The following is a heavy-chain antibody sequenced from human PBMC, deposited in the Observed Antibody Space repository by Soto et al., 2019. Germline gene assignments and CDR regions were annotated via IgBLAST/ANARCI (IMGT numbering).Heavy chain of an antibody. CDR1: GGSVSSGSYY. J-gene: IGHJ6*02. CDR3: ARDRGKGMDV. CDR2: IYYSGST. D-gene: IGHD3-10*01. V-gene: IGHV4-61*01. Sequence: QVQLQESGPGLVKPSETLSLTCTVSGGSVSSGSYYWSWIRQPPGKGLEWIGYIYYSGSTNYNPSLKSRVTISVDTSKNQFSLKLSSVTAADTAVYYCARDRGKGMDVWGQGTTVTVSS.